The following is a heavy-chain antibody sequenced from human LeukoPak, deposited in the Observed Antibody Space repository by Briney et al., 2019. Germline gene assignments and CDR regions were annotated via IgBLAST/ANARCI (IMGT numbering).Heavy chain of an antibody. CDR2: IYYTGST. CDR1: GDTISGGSYY. V-gene: IGHV4-39*07. CDR3: ARVLPAVGGAFDY. Sequence: SETLSLTCTVSGDTISGGSYYWGWIRQPPGKGLEWIGNIYYTGSTYYNPSLKSRVTISLDTSKNQFSLKLSFVTAADTAVYYCARVLPAVGGAFDYWGQGTLVTVSS. D-gene: IGHD3-16*01. J-gene: IGHJ4*02.